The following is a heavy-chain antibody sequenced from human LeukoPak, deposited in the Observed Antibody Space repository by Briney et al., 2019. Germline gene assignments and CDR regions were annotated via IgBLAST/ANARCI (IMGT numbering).Heavy chain of an antibody. J-gene: IGHJ4*02. CDR3: ARGPIGGLRKGFDI. CDR2: INTHNGAT. V-gene: IGHV1-2*02. D-gene: IGHD1-26*01. CDR1: GNTFAGYY. Sequence: ASVKVSCTASGNTFAGYYVHWVRQAPGQGLEWMGWINTHNGATNYAQHFQGRVTMTTDTAVTTAYMDLDGLISDDAAVYFCARGPIGGLRKGFDIWGQGTLVTVSS.